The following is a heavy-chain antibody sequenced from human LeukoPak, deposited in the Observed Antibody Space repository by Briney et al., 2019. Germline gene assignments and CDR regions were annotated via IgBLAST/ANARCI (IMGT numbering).Heavy chain of an antibody. Sequence: GGPLRLSCAASGFTLSSYSMNLVRQAPGKGLEGVSYISSSSSTIYYADSVKGRFTISRHNAKKLVYPKMNSPRGEDTAVYYCARDSPQRYCSSTSCYPNWFDPWGQGTLVTVSS. J-gene: IGHJ5*02. CDR2: ISSSSSTI. D-gene: IGHD2-2*01. CDR3: ARDSPQRYCSSTSCYPNWFDP. V-gene: IGHV3-48*04. CDR1: GFTLSSYS.